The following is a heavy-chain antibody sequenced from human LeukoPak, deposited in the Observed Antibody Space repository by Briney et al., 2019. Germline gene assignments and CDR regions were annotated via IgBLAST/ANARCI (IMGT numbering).Heavy chain of an antibody. CDR3: ARANAYDSSGYYEDYYYMDV. Sequence: SETLSLTCTVSGGSISSYYWSWIRQPAGKGLEWIGRIYTSGSTNYNPSLKSRVTMSVDTSKNQLSLKLSSVTAADTAVYYCARANAYDSSGYYEDYYYMDVWGKGTTVTVSS. J-gene: IGHJ6*03. CDR1: GGSISSYY. CDR2: IYTSGST. D-gene: IGHD3-22*01. V-gene: IGHV4-4*07.